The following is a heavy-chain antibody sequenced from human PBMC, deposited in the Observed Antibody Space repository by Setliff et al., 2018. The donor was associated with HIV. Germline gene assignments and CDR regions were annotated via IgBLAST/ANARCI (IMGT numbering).Heavy chain of an antibody. D-gene: IGHD3-10*01. CDR2: FIPVLDIT. Sequence: SVKVSCKASGGTSNKYAINWVRQAPGQGLEWMGQFIPVLDITSYAQKFQGRVTITADASSSTMYMELSGLRSGDTAVYYCAGPRGDEAFDIWGQGTMVTVSS. V-gene: IGHV1-69*10. CDR3: AGPRGDEAFDI. CDR1: GGTSNKYA. J-gene: IGHJ3*02.